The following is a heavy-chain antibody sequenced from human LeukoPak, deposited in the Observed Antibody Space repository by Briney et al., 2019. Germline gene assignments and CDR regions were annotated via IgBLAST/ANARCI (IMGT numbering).Heavy chain of an antibody. V-gene: IGHV3-21*01. CDR3: ARDMVRGVIIRDNWFDP. D-gene: IGHD3-10*01. CDR1: GFTFSSYS. J-gene: IGHJ5*02. CDR2: ISSSSSYI. Sequence: GGSLRLSCAASGFTFSSYSMNWVRQAPGKGLEWVSSISSSSSYIYYADSAKGRFTISRDNAKNSLYLQMNSLRAEDTAVYYCARDMVRGVIIRDNWFDPWGQGTLVTVSS.